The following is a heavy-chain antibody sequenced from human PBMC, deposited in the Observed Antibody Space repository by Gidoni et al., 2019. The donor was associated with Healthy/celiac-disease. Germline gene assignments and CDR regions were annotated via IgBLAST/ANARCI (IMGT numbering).Heavy chain of an antibody. Sequence: QVQLVESGGGVVQPGRSLRLSCAASGFTFSSYGLHWVRQAPGKGLEWVAVIWYDVSNKYYADSVKGRFTISRDNSKNTLYLQMNSLRAEDTAVYYCAREGKEDYDFWSGPQVNGMDVWGQGTTVTVSS. J-gene: IGHJ6*02. CDR2: IWYDVSNK. CDR3: AREGKEDYDFWSGPQVNGMDV. CDR1: GFTFSSYG. V-gene: IGHV3-33*01. D-gene: IGHD3-3*01.